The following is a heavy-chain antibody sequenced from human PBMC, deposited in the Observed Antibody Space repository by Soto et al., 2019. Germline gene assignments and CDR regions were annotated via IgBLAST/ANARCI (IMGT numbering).Heavy chain of an antibody. CDR3: VHPTPVTTGGDY. J-gene: IGHJ4*02. CDR1: GFSLSTTGVG. CDR2: IYWDDDK. V-gene: IGHV2-5*02. Sequence: QITLKESGPTLVKPTQTLTLTCTFSGFSLSTTGVGVGWIRQPPGKALDWLALIYWDDDKRYSPSLKSRLTIPKDTSKNHVVLTITNMDPIDTATYYSVHPTPVTTGGDYWGQGTLVTVSS. D-gene: IGHD4-17*01.